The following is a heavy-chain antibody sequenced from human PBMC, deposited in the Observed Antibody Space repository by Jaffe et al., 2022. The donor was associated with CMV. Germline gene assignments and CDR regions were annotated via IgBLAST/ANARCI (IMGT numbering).Heavy chain of an antibody. CDR3: ARLGGDYDILTGYYTPYYYYGMDV. Sequence: EVQLVQSGAEVKKPGESLKISCKGSGYSFTSYWIGWVRQMPGKGLEWMGIIYPGDSDTRYSPSFQGQVTISADKSISTAYLQWSSLKASDTAMYYCARLGGDYDILTGYYTPYYYYGMDVWGQGTTVTVSS. J-gene: IGHJ6*02. V-gene: IGHV5-51*01. CDR2: IYPGDSDT. D-gene: IGHD3-9*01. CDR1: GYSFTSYW.